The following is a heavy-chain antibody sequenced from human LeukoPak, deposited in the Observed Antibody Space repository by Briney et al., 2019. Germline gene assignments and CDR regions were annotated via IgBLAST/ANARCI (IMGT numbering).Heavy chain of an antibody. Sequence: GGSLRLSCAASGFTFSSYAMHWVRQAPGKGLEWVAVISYDGSNKYYADSVKGRFTISRDNSKNTLYLQMNSLRAEDTAVYYCARGNPYCYGSVGVYWGQGTLVTVSS. CDR2: ISYDGSNK. V-gene: IGHV3-30-3*01. CDR3: ARGNPYCYGSVGVY. D-gene: IGHD3-10*01. J-gene: IGHJ4*02. CDR1: GFTFSSYA.